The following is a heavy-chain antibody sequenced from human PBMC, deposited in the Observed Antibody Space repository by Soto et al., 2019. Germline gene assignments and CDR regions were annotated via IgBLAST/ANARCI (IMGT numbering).Heavy chain of an antibody. Sequence: ASVKVSCKASGYTFTSYGISWVRQAPGQGLEWKGWISAYNGNTNYAQKLQGRVTMTTDTSTSTAYMELRSLRSDDTAVYYCARVFVTFGGVVKDDAFDIWGQGTMVTVSS. CDR1: GYTFTSYG. D-gene: IGHD3-16*01. J-gene: IGHJ3*02. CDR2: ISAYNGNT. V-gene: IGHV1-18*01. CDR3: ARVFVTFGGVVKDDAFDI.